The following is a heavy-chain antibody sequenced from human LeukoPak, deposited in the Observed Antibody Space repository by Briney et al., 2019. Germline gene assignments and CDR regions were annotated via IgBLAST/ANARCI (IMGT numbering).Heavy chain of an antibody. D-gene: IGHD6-13*01. CDR2: IYHSGST. CDR3: ARASAAAGALIDY. J-gene: IGHJ4*02. V-gene: IGHV4-38-2*02. Sequence: SETLSLTCTVSGYSISSGYYWGWIRQPPGKGLEWIGSIYHSGSTYYNPSLKSRVTISVDTSKNQFSLKLSSVTAADTAVYYCARASAAAGALIDYWGQGTLVTVSS. CDR1: GYSISSGYY.